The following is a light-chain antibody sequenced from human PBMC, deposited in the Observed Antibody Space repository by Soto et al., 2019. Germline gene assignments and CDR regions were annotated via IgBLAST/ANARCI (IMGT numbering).Light chain of an antibody. V-gene: IGKV3-20*01. CDR1: QTVSNF. CDR2: GAS. Sequence: EIVLTQSPATLSLSPGEGATLSCRASQTVSNFLAWYQQKPGQAPRLLIYGASSRATGIPDRFSGGGSGTDFTLTISRLEPEDFAVYYCQQYGSSPPITFGQGTRLEIK. CDR3: QQYGSSPPIT. J-gene: IGKJ5*01.